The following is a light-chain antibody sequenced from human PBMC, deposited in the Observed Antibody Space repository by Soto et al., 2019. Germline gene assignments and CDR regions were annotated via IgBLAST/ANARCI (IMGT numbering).Light chain of an antibody. J-gene: IGLJ1*01. CDR2: SNN. Sequence: QSVLTQPPSASGTPGQRVTISCSGSSSNIGSNTVNWYQQLPGTAPKLLIHSNNQRPSGVPDRFSGSKSGTSASLAISGLQSEDEADYYCAAWDDSLNGYGFGTGTKGTVL. CDR1: SSNIGSNT. CDR3: AAWDDSLNGYG. V-gene: IGLV1-44*01.